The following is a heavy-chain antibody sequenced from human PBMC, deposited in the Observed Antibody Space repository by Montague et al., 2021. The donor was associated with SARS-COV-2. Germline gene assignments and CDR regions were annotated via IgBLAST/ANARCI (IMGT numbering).Heavy chain of an antibody. V-gene: IGHV4-39*07. CDR2: GTT. CDR3: ASDFKNFYAMDV. Sequence: GTTYYNPSLRSRVTISVQTSKNQFSLTVASVTAADTAIYYCASDFKNFYAMDVWGQGTTVIVSS. J-gene: IGHJ6*02.